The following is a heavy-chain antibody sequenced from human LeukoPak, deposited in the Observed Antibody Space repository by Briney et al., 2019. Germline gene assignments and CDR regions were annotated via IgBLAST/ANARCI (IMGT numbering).Heavy chain of an antibody. Sequence: GGSLRLSCAASGFTVSSNYMSWVRQAPGKGLEWVSVIYSGGSTYYADSVKGRFTISRHNSENTLYLQMNSLRAEDTAVYYCAITYYDILTGYYDAFDIWGQGTMVTVSS. CDR1: GFTVSSNY. J-gene: IGHJ3*02. CDR2: IYSGGST. CDR3: AITYYDILTGYYDAFDI. D-gene: IGHD3-9*01. V-gene: IGHV3-53*04.